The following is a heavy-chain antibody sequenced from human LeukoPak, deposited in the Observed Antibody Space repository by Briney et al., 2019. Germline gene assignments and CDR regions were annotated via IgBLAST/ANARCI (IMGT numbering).Heavy chain of an antibody. CDR2: IWYDGSNK. D-gene: IGHD3-10*01. V-gene: IGHV3-33*06. CDR1: GFTFSSYG. Sequence: PGGSLRLSCAASGFTFSSYGMHWVRQAPGKGLEWVAVIWYDGSNKYYADSVKGRFTISRDNSKNTLYLQMNSLRAEDTAVYYCAKDGELLLWFGEPGDAFDIWGQGTMVTVSS. CDR3: AKDGELLLWFGEPGDAFDI. J-gene: IGHJ3*02.